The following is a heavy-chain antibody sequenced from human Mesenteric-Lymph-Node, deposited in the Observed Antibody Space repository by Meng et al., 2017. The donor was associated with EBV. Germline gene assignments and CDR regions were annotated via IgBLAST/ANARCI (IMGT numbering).Heavy chain of an antibody. D-gene: IGHD4-23*01. CDR3: ARIWDYGGHSGENY. J-gene: IGHJ4*02. Sequence: QVLLVQSGADLKKPGASVRVSCKASGYTFTAHYIHWVRQAPGQGLEWMGRINPNSGVTKFAQNFRGRVSMTTDTSISTAYLELTILRSDDTALYCARIWDYGGHSGENYWGQGTLVTVSS. V-gene: IGHV1-2*06. CDR1: GYTFTAHY. CDR2: INPNSGVT.